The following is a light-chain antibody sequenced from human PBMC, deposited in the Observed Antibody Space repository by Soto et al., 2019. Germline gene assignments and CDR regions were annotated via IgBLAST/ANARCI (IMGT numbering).Light chain of an antibody. CDR2: GDS. CDR1: SSSIGAGYD. Sequence: QSVLTQPPSVSGAPGQRVTISCTGSSSSIGAGYDVHWYQQLPGTAPKLLIYGDSNRPSGVPDRFSGSKSGTSASLAITGLLAEDEADYYCQSYDSSLSGWVFGGGTQLTVL. V-gene: IGLV1-40*01. J-gene: IGLJ3*02. CDR3: QSYDSSLSGWV.